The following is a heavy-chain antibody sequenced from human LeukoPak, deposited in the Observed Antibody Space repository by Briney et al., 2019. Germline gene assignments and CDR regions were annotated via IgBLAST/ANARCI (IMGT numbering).Heavy chain of an antibody. CDR2: LYSDGST. J-gene: IGHJ4*02. CDR3: ARAAYDSNGFTANHDY. Sequence: GGSLRPSCAGSGFTVRNNYMSWVRQAPGKGLEWVSVLYSDGSTYYADSVQGRFTISRDNSKNTLYLQMSNLRVEDTAVYYCARAAYDSNGFTANHDYWGQGTLVTVST. CDR1: GFTVRNNY. D-gene: IGHD3-22*01. V-gene: IGHV3-53*01.